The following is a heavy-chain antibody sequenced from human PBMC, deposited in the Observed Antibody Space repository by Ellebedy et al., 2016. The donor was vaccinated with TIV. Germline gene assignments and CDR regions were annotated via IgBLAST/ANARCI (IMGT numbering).Heavy chain of an antibody. J-gene: IGHJ4*02. V-gene: IGHV3-30-3*01. CDR1: GFTFSNSW. CDR3: AREELGYCSGGSCYPLTNPPDY. D-gene: IGHD2-15*01. Sequence: PGGSLRLSCVASGFTFSNSWMSWVRQAPGKGLEWVAVISYDGSNKYYADSVKGRFTISRDNSKNTLYLQMNSLRAEDTAVYYCAREELGYCSGGSCYPLTNPPDYWGQGTLVTVSS. CDR2: ISYDGSNK.